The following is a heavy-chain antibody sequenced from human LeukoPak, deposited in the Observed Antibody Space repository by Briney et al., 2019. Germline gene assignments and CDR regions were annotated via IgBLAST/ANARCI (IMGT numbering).Heavy chain of an antibody. CDR1: GFTFSSYA. J-gene: IGHJ3*02. CDR2: ISGSGGST. CDR3: AKEGGWYYDSSGYYRENAFDI. D-gene: IGHD3-22*01. V-gene: IGHV3-23*01. Sequence: GGSLRLSCAASGFTFSSYAMSWVRQAPGKGLEWVSAISGSGGSTYYADSVKGRFTISRDNSKNTLYLQMNSLRAEDTAVYYCAKEGGWYYDSSGYYRENAFDIWGQGTMVTVSS.